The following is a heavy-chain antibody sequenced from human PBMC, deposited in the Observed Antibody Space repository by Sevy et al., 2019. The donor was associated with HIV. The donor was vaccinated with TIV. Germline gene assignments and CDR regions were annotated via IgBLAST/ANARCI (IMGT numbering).Heavy chain of an antibody. V-gene: IGHV3-48*01. D-gene: IGHD1-1*01. CDR1: GFTFRRNS. J-gene: IGHJ4*02. CDR2: INTLSDTI. CDR3: ARDASLAAYYFDF. Sequence: GGSLRLSCTASGFTFRRNSMNWVRQAPGKGLEWLAYINTLSDTINYADSVKGRFTISRDNAKSSLYLQMNSLRVEDTAVYYCARDASLAAYYFDFWGQGTLVTVSS.